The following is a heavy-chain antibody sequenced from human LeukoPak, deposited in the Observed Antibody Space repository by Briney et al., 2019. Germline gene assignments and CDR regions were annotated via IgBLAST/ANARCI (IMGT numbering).Heavy chain of an antibody. CDR1: GDSIRSEYY. CDR3: ARGFYAGYFDH. CDR2: INHSGST. D-gene: IGHD2/OR15-2a*01. J-gene: IGHJ4*02. Sequence: SETLSLTCTVSGDSIRSEYYWGWIRQPPGKGLEWIGEINHSGSTNYNPSLKSRVTISVDKSKNQFSLNLTSVTAADTAVYYCARGFYAGYFDHWGQGTLVIVSS. V-gene: IGHV4-38-2*02.